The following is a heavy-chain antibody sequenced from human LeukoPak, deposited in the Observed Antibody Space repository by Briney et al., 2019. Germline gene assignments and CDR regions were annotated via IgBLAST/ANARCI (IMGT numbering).Heavy chain of an antibody. D-gene: IGHD2-2*02. J-gene: IGHJ3*01. CDR1: VGSFSSYY. CDR3: ARARSLYCGHMSCYSWVL. CDR2: IYSSGTT. Sequence: SETLSLTCTVSVGSFSSYYWTWIRQPPGKGLEWIGSIYSSGTTNYNPSLKSRVTMSVDMSKKQFSLRLTSVTAADTAVYYCARARSLYCGHMSCYSWVLCGQGTMVTVSS. V-gene: IGHV4-4*09.